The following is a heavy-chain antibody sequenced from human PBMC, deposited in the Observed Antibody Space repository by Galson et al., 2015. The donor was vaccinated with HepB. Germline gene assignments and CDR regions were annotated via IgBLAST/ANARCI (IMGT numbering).Heavy chain of an antibody. D-gene: IGHD6-13*01. V-gene: IGHV4-59*12. CDR1: GASISSYC. J-gene: IGHJ2*01. Sequence: SETLSLTCIVSGASISSYCWSWIRQPPGKGLEWIGYVSYSGGSNYNPSLKSRVTMSLDTSKNQFSLKLSSVTAADTAVYYCARGANSSSWWGYWYFDLWGRGTLVTVSS. CDR3: ARGANSSSWWGYWYFDL. CDR2: VSYSGGS.